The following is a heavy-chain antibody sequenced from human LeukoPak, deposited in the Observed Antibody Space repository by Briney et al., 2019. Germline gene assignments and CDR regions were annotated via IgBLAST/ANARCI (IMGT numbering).Heavy chain of an antibody. D-gene: IGHD3-3*01. V-gene: IGHV3-74*01. Sequence: PGGSLRFSCAASGFTFSSYWMHWVRQAPGKGLVWVSRIHSDGSSTSYADSVRGRFTISRDDAKSTLYLQMNSLRAEDTAVYYCARSGWPYYFDYWGQGTLVTVSS. CDR2: IHSDGSST. CDR3: ARSGWPYYFDY. J-gene: IGHJ4*02. CDR1: GFTFSSYW.